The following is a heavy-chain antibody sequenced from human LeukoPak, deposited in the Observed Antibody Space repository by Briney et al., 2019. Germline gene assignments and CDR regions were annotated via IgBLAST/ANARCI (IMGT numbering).Heavy chain of an antibody. CDR2: IYYSGST. D-gene: IGHD6-19*01. CDR3: ARDLLTSSQYSSGWYDAFDI. Sequence: PSEALSLTCTVSVGSISRYYWSWIRQPPGKGLEWMGYIYYSGSTNYNPSLKSRVTISVDTSKTQFSLKLSSVTAADTAVYYCARDLLTSSQYSSGWYDAFDIWGQGTMVTVSS. V-gene: IGHV4-59*01. CDR1: VGSISRYY. J-gene: IGHJ3*02.